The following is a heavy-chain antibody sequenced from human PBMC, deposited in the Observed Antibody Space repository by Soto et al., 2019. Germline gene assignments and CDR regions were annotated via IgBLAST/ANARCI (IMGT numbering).Heavy chain of an antibody. CDR3: ARDRGCDPGWFDP. J-gene: IGHJ5*02. D-gene: IGHD2-15*01. Sequence: ASVKVSCKASGYTFTGYYMHWVRQAPGQGLGWMGWINPNSGGTNYAQKFQGRVTMTRDTSISTAYMELSRLRSDDTAVYYCARDRGCDPGWFDPWGQGTLVTVSS. CDR2: INPNSGGT. V-gene: IGHV1-2*02. CDR1: GYTFTGYY.